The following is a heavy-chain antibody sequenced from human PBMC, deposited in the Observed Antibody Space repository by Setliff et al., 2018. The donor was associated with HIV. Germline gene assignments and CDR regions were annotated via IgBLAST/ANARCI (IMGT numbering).Heavy chain of an antibody. V-gene: IGHV1-3*01. CDR2: INAGNGKT. J-gene: IGHJ4*02. CDR3: ARDADYDFWSGYPHYFDY. D-gene: IGHD3-3*01. CDR1: GSTFSRYG. Sequence: ASVKVSCKASGSTFSRYGLHWVRQAPGQRLEWMGWINAGNGKTKYSQRFQDRVTFTRDTSARTAYMELRSLRSEDTAVYYCARDADYDFWSGYPHYFDYWGQGTLVTVSS.